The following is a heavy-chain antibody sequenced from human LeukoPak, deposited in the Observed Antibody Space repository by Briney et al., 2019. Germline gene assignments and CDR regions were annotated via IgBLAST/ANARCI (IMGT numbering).Heavy chain of an antibody. J-gene: IGHJ6*03. D-gene: IGHD6-13*01. CDR3: ARGRVSSSSWSSTYYYYFYMDV. CDR1: GDSISMHY. CDR2: IEHTGST. Sequence: KTSETLSLICSVSGDSISMHYWSWIRQPPGKGLEWIGYIEHTGSTNYNPSLNSRVTISRDTSKNHFSLELSSVTAADTAVYFCARGRVSSSSWSSTYYYYFYMDVWGKGTTVTVSS. V-gene: IGHV4-59*11.